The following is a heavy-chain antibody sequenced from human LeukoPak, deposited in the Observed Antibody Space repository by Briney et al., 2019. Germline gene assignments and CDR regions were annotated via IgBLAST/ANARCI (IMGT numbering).Heavy chain of an antibody. CDR1: GYTFTSYG. D-gene: IGHD3-3*01. J-gene: IGHJ6*03. V-gene: IGHV1-18*01. Sequence: ASVKVSCTASGYTFTSYGISWVRQAPGQGLEWMGWISAYNGNTNYAQKLQGRVTMTTDTSTSTAYMELRSLRSDDTAVYYCARETGRNYDFWSGYFDSLGYYYYMDVWGKGTTVTVSS. CDR2: ISAYNGNT. CDR3: ARETGRNYDFWSGYFDSLGYYYYMDV.